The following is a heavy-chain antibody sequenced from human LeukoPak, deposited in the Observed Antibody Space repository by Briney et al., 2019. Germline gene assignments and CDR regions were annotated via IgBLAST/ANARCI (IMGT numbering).Heavy chain of an antibody. CDR3: VRRGLVGYYFDY. CDR2: IYPGDSDT. Sequence: GESLKISCKGSGYSFTSYWIGWVRQMPGKGLEWMGIIYPGDSDTRYSPSFQGQVTISADKSISTAYLQWSSLKGSGPAMYSGVRRGLVGYYFDYWGQGTLVTVSS. CDR1: GYSFTSYW. V-gene: IGHV5-51*01. D-gene: IGHD2-2*01. J-gene: IGHJ4*02.